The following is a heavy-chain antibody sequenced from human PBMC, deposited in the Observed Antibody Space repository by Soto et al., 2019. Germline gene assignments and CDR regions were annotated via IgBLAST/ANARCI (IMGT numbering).Heavy chain of an antibody. Sequence: ETLSLTCTVSGGSITIYYWSWIRQPPGKGLEWIGYIYYSGITDYNPSLKSRVTISVDTSKSQFSLKLSSVTAADTAVYYCARGGGVYYFDYWGQGTLVTVSS. D-gene: IGHD2-8*02. CDR3: ARGGGVYYFDY. CDR2: IYYSGIT. CDR1: GGSITIYY. J-gene: IGHJ4*02. V-gene: IGHV4-59*01.